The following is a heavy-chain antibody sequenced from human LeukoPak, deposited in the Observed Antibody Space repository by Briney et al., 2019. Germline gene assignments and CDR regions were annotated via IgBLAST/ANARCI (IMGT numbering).Heavy chain of an antibody. D-gene: IGHD3-10*01. CDR2: IYYSGST. J-gene: IGHJ5*02. CDR1: GGSISSYY. V-gene: IGHV4-59*01. CDR3: ARDIGVTMVRGVIITGNWFDP. Sequence: SETLSLTCTVSGGSISSYYWSWIRQPPGKGLEWIGYIYYSGSTNYNPSLKSRVTISVDTSKSQFSLKLSSVTAADTAVYYCARDIGVTMVRGVIITGNWFDPWGQGTLVTVSS.